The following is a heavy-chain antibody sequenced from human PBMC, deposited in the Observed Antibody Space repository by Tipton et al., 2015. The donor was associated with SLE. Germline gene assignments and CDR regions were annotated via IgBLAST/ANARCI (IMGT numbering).Heavy chain of an antibody. D-gene: IGHD3-22*01. CDR2: IYASGST. V-gene: IGHV4-4*07. J-gene: IGHJ4*02. Sequence: GLVKPSETLSLICTVSGGSMSSYYWNWIRQPAGKGLEWIGRIYASGSTNYNPSLNNRVAMSLDTSKKQFSLKLTSVTAADTAVYYCAITMVVGPFDYWGQGTLVTVSS. CDR3: AITMVVGPFDY. CDR1: GGSMSSYY.